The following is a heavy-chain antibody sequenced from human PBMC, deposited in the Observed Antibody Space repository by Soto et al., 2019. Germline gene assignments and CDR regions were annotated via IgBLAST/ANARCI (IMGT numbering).Heavy chain of an antibody. V-gene: IGHV3-23*01. CDR1: GFTFSRYA. J-gene: IGHJ6*02. Sequence: GGSLRLSCAGSGFTFSRYAMNWVRQAPGKGLEWVSIISSRGDRTSYAESVKGRFTISRDDSKNTLFLHMNSLGAEDTAVYYCAKETGYSYGFQPNALDVWGQGTTVTV. CDR2: ISSRGDRT. D-gene: IGHD5-18*01. CDR3: AKETGYSYGFQPNALDV.